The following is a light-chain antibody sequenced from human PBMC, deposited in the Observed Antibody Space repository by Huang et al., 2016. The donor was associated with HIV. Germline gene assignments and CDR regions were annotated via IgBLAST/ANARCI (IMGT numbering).Light chain of an antibody. CDR2: AAS. CDR3: QQSYSTPPWT. V-gene: IGKV1-39*01. J-gene: IGKJ1*01. Sequence: DIQMTQSPSSLSASVGDRVTITCRASQSISSYLNWYQQKPGNAPKLLIYAASSLQSWVPSRFSGRGSGTDFTLTISSLQPEDFATYYCQQSYSTPPWTFGQGTKVEIK. CDR1: QSISSY.